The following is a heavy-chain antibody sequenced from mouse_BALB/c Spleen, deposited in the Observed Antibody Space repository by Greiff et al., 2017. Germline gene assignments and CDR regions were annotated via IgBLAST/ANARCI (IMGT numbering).Heavy chain of an antibody. Sequence: VKLVESGAELAKPGASVKMSCKASGYTFTSYWMHWVKQRPGQGLEWIGYINPSTGYTEYNQKFKDKATLTADKSSSTAYMQLSSLTSEDSAVYYCARGGYDVPLAYWGQGTLVTVSA. CDR2: INPSTGYT. J-gene: IGHJ3*01. V-gene: IGHV1-7*01. D-gene: IGHD2-2*01. CDR1: GYTFTSYW. CDR3: ARGGYDVPLAY.